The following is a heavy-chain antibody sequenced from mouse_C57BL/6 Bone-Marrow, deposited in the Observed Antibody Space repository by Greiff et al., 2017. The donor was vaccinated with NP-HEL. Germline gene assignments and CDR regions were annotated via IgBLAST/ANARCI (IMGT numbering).Heavy chain of an antibody. CDR2: LWSGGST. Sequence: VQRVESGPGLVQPSQSLSITCTVSGFSLTSYGVHWVRQSPGKGLEWLGVLWSGGSTDYNAAFISRLSISKDNSKSQVFFKMNSLQADDTAIYYCAIYGGAYWGQGTLVTVSA. CDR1: GFSLTSYG. D-gene: IGHD1-1*01. CDR3: AIYGGAY. V-gene: IGHV2-2*01. J-gene: IGHJ3*01.